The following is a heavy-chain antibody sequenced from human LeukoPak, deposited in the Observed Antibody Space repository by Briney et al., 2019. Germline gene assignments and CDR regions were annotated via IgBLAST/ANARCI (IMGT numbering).Heavy chain of an antibody. J-gene: IGHJ4*02. CDR3: ASWGEGALDN. V-gene: IGHV3-48*01. D-gene: IGHD1-26*01. CDR1: EVTISNYW. CDR2: ISTSTTTI. Sequence: GGSLRLSCAASEVTISNYWMQWVRQAPGKGLEWISYISTSTTTIYYANSVKGRFTISRDNAKKSLYLQMNSLRVEDTGVYYCASWGEGALDNWGQGTLVTVSS.